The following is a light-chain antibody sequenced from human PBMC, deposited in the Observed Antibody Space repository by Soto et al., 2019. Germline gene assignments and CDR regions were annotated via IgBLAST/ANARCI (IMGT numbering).Light chain of an antibody. J-gene: IGKJ5*01. CDR2: LGS. CDR1: QSLLYSNGYNY. CDR3: FQGLQTPPIT. Sequence: EIVMTQSPLTLPVTPGEPSSISCSSSQSLLYSNGYNYLDWYFQKPGQSPQLLISLGSTRASGVPDRFSGSGSGTDFTLKISRVEADDVGVYYCFQGLQTPPITFGQGTRLEIK. V-gene: IGKV2-28*01.